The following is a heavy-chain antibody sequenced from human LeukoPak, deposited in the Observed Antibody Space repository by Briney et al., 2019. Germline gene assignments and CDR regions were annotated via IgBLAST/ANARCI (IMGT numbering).Heavy chain of an antibody. CDR1: GFTFSSYA. CDR2: ISSNGGST. Sequence: GGSLRLSCAASGFTFSSYAMHWVRQAPGKGLEYVSAISSNGGSTYYANSVKGRFTISRDNSKNTLYLQMDGLRAEDTAVYFCARGRESFDYWGQGTLVTVSS. CDR3: ARGRESFDY. J-gene: IGHJ4*02. V-gene: IGHV3-64*01.